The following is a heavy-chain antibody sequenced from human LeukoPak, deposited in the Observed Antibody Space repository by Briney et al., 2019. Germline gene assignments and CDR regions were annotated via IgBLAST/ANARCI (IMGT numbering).Heavy chain of an antibody. CDR2: IKQDGSEK. CDR1: GFTFSSYW. CDR3: VVTTRSKSFDY. D-gene: IGHD1-1*01. Sequence: GGSLRLSCAAPGFTFSSYWMTWVRQAPGKGLEWVAQIKQDGSEKTYVDSVKGRFTVSRDNAENPLFLQMDSLRVEDTAFYYCVVTTRSKSFDYWGQGTLVTVSS. J-gene: IGHJ4*02. V-gene: IGHV3-7*01.